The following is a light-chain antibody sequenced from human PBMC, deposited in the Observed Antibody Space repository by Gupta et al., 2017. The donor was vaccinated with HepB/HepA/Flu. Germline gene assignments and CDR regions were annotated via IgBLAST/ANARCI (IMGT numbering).Light chain of an antibody. CDR1: NLRSYY. CDR3: NSRDSSRSLGV. Sequence: SSALPQDPAVSVPLGQTVRRTCQADNLRSYYASWYQQKPGQAPVLVIYGNNNRPSGIPDRFSGSSSGTTASLTITGAQAEDEADYYCNSRDSSRSLGVFGGGTKLTVL. CDR2: GNN. V-gene: IGLV3-19*01. J-gene: IGLJ2*01.